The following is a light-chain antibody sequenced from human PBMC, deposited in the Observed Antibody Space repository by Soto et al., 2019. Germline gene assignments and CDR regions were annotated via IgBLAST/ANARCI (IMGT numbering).Light chain of an antibody. V-gene: IGKV3-20*01. CDR3: QQYEISRT. Sequence: EIVLTQSPGTLSLSPGEGATLSCRASQSVSNTFFAWYQQKPGQAPRPLIYGASRRAIGVPDRFSGSGSGTEFTLTISRLEPEDFAVYYCQQYEISRTFGQGTKLEMK. CDR1: QSVSNTF. CDR2: GAS. J-gene: IGKJ1*01.